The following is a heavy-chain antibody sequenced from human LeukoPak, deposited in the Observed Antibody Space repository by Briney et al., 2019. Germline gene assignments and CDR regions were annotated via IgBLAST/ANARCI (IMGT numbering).Heavy chain of an antibody. D-gene: IGHD6-19*01. CDR3: ARDLSGWNPASYYYYTDV. Sequence: SQTLSLTCTISGGSISSGSYYWSWTRQPAGKGLEWIGRIYTSGSTNYNPSLKSRVTISVDTSKNQFSLKLSSVTAADTAVYYCARDLSGWNPASYYYYTDVWGKGTTVTVSS. CDR2: IYTSGST. CDR1: GGSISSGSYY. V-gene: IGHV4-61*02. J-gene: IGHJ6*03.